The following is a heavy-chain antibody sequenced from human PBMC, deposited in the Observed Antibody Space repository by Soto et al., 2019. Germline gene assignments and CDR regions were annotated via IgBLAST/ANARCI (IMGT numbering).Heavy chain of an antibody. D-gene: IGHD5-18*01. CDR3: AKGPWIQLWLPLDY. CDR2: ISGSGGST. J-gene: IGHJ4*02. CDR1: GFTFSSYA. V-gene: IGHV3-23*01. Sequence: PGGSLRLSCAASGFTFSSYAMSWVRQAPGKGLEWVSAISGSGGSTYYADSVKGRFTISRDNSKNTLYLQMNSLRAEDTAVYYCAKGPWIQLWLPLDYWGQGTLVTVSS.